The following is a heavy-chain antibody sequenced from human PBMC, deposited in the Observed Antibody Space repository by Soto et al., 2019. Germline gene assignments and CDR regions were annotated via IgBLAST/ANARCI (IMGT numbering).Heavy chain of an antibody. Sequence: HPGGSLRLSCAASGFTFSSYAMSWVRQAPGKGLEWVSAISGSGGSTYYADSVKDRFTISRDNSKNTLYLQMNSLRAEDTAVYYCAKVSSVVVVPAALYYYYYGMDVWGQGTTVTVSS. D-gene: IGHD2-2*01. CDR1: GFTFSSYA. CDR2: ISGSGGST. J-gene: IGHJ6*02. V-gene: IGHV3-23*01. CDR3: AKVSSVVVVPAALYYYYYGMDV.